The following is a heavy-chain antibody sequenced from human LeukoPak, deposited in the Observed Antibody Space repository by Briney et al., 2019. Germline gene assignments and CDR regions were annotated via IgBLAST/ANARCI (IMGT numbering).Heavy chain of an antibody. D-gene: IGHD3-22*01. V-gene: IGHV3-11*01. CDR3: ARDLAAGSGYNIDY. J-gene: IGHJ4*02. Sequence: GGSLRLSCAASGFTFSDYYMSWIRQAPGKGLEWVSYISSSGSTTYYADSVKGRFTISRDNAKNSLYLQMNSLRAEDTAVYYCARDLAAGSGYNIDYWGQGTLVTVSS. CDR2: ISSSGSTT. CDR1: GFTFSDYY.